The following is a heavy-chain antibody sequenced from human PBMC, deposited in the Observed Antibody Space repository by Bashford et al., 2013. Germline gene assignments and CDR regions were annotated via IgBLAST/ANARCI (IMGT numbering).Heavy chain of an antibody. D-gene: IGHD6-19*01. J-gene: IGHJ3*02. V-gene: IGHV4-34*01. CDR1: GGSFSGYY. Sequence: SETLSLTCAVYGGSFSGYYWTWIRQPPGKGLEWVGEINHSATTKYNPVPQGSSHHISGHVQEPILPEAELCDRADTAVYYCARGSLDWQWLADDAFDIWGQGDNGHRLL. CDR3: ARGSLDWQWLADDAFDI. CDR2: INHSATT.